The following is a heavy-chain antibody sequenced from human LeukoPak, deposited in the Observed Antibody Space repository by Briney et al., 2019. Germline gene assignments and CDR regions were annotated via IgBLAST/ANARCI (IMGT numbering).Heavy chain of an antibody. CDR2: IYYSGST. D-gene: IGHD4-17*01. J-gene: IGHJ4*02. V-gene: IGHV4-39*01. CDR1: GGSISSSSYY. Sequence: SETLSLTCTVSGGSISSSSYYWGWIRQPPGKGLKWIGSIYYSGSTYYNPSLKSRVTISVDTSKNQFSLKLSSVTAADTAVYYCASYPAHDYGDYVLDYWGQGTLVTVSS. CDR3: ASYPAHDYGDYVLDY.